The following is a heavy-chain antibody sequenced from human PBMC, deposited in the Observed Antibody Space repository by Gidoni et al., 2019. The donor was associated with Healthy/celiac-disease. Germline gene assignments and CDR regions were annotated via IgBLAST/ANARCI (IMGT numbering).Heavy chain of an antibody. Sequence: QVQLVESGGGVVQPGRSLRLSCAASGFTFSSYGMHWVRQAPGKGLEWVAVISYDGSNKYYADSVKGRFTISRDNSKNTLYLQMNSLRAEDTAVYYCAKDLRRYSSKQMIGGYWGQGTLVTVSS. D-gene: IGHD3-22*01. J-gene: IGHJ4*02. V-gene: IGHV3-30*18. CDR3: AKDLRRYSSKQMIGGY. CDR2: ISYDGSNK. CDR1: GFTFSSYG.